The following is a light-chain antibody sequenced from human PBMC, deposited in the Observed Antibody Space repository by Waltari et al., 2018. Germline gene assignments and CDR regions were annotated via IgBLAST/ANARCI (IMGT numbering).Light chain of an antibody. Sequence: DIQMTQSPSAMSASVGDRVAITCRASQDIGNYLAWFQQKPGTVPKRLIYAVSSLESGVPSKFSGSDSGTEFTLTINRLQPEDLATYFSLQHYTYPPTFGQGTRLEI. CDR2: AVS. CDR3: LQHYTYPPT. V-gene: IGKV1-17*03. CDR1: QDIGNY. J-gene: IGKJ5*01.